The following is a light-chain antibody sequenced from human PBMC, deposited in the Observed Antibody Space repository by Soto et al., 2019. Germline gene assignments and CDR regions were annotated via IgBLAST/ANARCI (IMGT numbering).Light chain of an antibody. Sequence: EIVLTPSPGTLSLSPGDRATLSCRASQSVSSSYLAWYQQKPGQAPRLLIYGASSRATGIPDRFSGSGSGTDFTLTISSLEPEDFAVYYCQQRSSWPPALTFGGGTKVDI. J-gene: IGKJ4*01. CDR1: QSVSSSY. CDR2: GAS. V-gene: IGKV3D-20*02. CDR3: QQRSSWPPALT.